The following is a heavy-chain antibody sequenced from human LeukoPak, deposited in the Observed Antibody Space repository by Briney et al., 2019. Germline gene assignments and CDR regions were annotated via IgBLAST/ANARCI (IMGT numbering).Heavy chain of an antibody. V-gene: IGHV3-33*01. Sequence: GGSLRLSCSASGFSFSSHGMHWVLQAPGKGLECLTVIGSDGSRDSYADSVRGRLTISRDNSKNMLFLEVHSLRVEESAVYFCARDDTLPGNGLDAWGQGTMVTVSS. J-gene: IGHJ3*01. D-gene: IGHD2-8*01. CDR2: IGSDGSRD. CDR1: GFSFSSHG. CDR3: ARDDTLPGNGLDA.